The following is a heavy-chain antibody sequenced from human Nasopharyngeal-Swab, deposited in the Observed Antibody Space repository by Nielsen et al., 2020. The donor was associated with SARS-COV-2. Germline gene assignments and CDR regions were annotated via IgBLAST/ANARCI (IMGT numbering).Heavy chain of an antibody. CDR2: INPSGGSA. J-gene: IGHJ4*02. CDR1: GYSFTSYH. D-gene: IGHD5-12*01. Sequence: ASVKVSCKASGYSFTSYHMYWVRQAPGQGLEWMGIINPSGGSATYAQRFQGKVTMTRDTSTSTVFMELSSLKSEDTAVYYCAREGEYGAYDAPDYWGQGTLVTVSS. CDR3: AREGEYGAYDAPDY. V-gene: IGHV1-46*01.